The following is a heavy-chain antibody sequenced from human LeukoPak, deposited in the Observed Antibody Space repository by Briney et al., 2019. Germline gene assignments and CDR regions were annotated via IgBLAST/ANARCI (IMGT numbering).Heavy chain of an antibody. D-gene: IGHD3-10*01. J-gene: IGHJ4*02. V-gene: IGHV7-4-1*02. Sequence: ASVKVSCTASGYTFTSYAMNWVRQAPGQGLEWMGWINTNTGNPTYAQGFTGRFVFSLDTSVSTAYLQISSLKAEDTAVYYCASTYGSGSYYNNYFDYWGQGTLVTVSS. CDR2: INTNTGNP. CDR1: GYTFTSYA. CDR3: ASTYGSGSYYNNYFDY.